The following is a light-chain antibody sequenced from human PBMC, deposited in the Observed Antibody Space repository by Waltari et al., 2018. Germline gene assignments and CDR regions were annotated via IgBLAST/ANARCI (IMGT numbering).Light chain of an antibody. J-gene: IGKJ4*01. Sequence: DIQMTQSPSSLSASVGDRVTINCRASPDITKYLAWFQQKPGRAPKSLIYGAFILQSGVSSNFSGSGSGTDFTLTITSLQPEDFGTYYCLQYQAYPLTVGGGTKVDIK. CDR3: LQYQAYPLT. CDR1: PDITKY. CDR2: GAF. V-gene: IGKV1-16*02.